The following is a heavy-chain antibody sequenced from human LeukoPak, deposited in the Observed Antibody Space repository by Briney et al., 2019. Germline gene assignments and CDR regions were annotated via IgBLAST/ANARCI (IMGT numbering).Heavy chain of an antibody. D-gene: IGHD2-21*02. CDR3: AKGSFIVVVTAKDC. Sequence: PGGSLRLSCAASGFTFSSYWMSWVRQAPGKGLEWVANIKQDGSEKYYVDSVKGRFTISRDNSKNTLYLQMNSLRAEDTAVYYCAKGSFIVVVTAKDCWGQGTLVTVSS. CDR2: IKQDGSEK. CDR1: GFTFSSYW. V-gene: IGHV3-7*03. J-gene: IGHJ4*02.